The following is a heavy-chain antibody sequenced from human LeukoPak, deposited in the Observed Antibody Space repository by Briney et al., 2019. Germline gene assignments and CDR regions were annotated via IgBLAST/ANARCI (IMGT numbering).Heavy chain of an antibody. D-gene: IGHD2-15*01. CDR3: ARAFRRSMPARYCSGGSCYSDAFDI. CDR2: INTNTGNP. CDR1: GCTFTSYA. J-gene: IGHJ3*02. V-gene: IGHV7-4-1*02. Sequence: ASVKVSCKASGCTFTSYAVNWVRQAPGQGLEWMGWINTNTGNPTYAQGFTGRFVFSLDTSVSTAYLQISSLKAEDTAVYYCARAFRRSMPARYCSGGSCYSDAFDIWGQGTMVTVPS.